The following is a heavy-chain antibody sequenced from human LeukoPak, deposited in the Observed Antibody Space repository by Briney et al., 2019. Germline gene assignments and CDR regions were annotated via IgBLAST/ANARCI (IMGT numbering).Heavy chain of an antibody. Sequence: SETLSLTCAVYGGSFTDYNWSWIRQPPGKGLEWIGEINHSGSTNYNPSLKSRVTISVDTSKNQFSLKLSSVTAADTAVYYCARPIVVVPTATWFDPWGQGTLVTVPS. CDR3: ARPIVVVPTATWFDP. V-gene: IGHV4-34*01. CDR1: GGSFTDYN. D-gene: IGHD2-2*01. CDR2: INHSGST. J-gene: IGHJ5*02.